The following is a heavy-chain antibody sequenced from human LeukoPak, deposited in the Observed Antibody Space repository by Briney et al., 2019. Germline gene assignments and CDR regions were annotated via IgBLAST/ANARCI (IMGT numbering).Heavy chain of an antibody. Sequence: SETLSLTCAVYGGSFSGYYWSWIRQPPGKGLEWIGEINHSGSTNYNPSLKSRVTISVDTSKNQFSLKLSSVTAADTAVYYCARGGYFDYWGQGTLVTVSS. V-gene: IGHV4-34*01. J-gene: IGHJ4*02. CDR2: INHSGST. CDR1: GGSFSGYY. CDR3: ARGGYFDY.